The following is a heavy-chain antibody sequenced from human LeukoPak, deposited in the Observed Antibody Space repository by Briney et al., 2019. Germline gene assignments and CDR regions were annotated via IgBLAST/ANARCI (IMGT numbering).Heavy chain of an antibody. CDR3: TTELDVRPNHY. CDR2: IKRKSDGGTT. D-gene: IGHD1-14*01. Sequence: RSGGSLRLSCAASGLTFSNAWMSWVRQAPGKGPEWVGRIKRKSDGGTTDYAAPVKGRFTISRDDSKNTLYLQMNSLKSEDTAVYYCTTELDVRPNHYWGQGTLVTVSS. J-gene: IGHJ4*02. V-gene: IGHV3-15*01. CDR1: GLTFSNAW.